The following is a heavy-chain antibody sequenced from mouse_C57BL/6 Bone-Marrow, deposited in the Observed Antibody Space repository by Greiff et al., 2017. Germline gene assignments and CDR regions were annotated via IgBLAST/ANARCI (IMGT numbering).Heavy chain of an antibody. V-gene: IGHV1-4*01. CDR2: INPSSGYT. CDR3: ARVKANWSYYFDY. D-gene: IGHD4-1*01. Sequence: VKLMESGAELARPGASVKMSCKASGYTFTSYTMHWVKQRPGQGLEWIGYINPSSGYTKYNQKFKDKATLTADKSSSTAYMQLSSLTSEDSAVYYCARVKANWSYYFDYWGQGTTLTVSS. CDR1: GYTFTSYT. J-gene: IGHJ2*01.